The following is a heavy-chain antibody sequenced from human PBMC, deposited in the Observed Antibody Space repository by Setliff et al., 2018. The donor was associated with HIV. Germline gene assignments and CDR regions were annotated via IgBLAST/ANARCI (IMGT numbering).Heavy chain of an antibody. CDR2: SNAYNGNT. D-gene: IGHD1-7*01. Sequence: ASVKVSCKASGYTFSSDGISWVRQAPGQGLEWMGWSNAYNGNTNYIEKLQGRVTMTTDTSTSTAYMELRSLRSDDTAVYYCARDAPGNTESAPGYWGQGTLVTVS. CDR1: GYTFSSDG. J-gene: IGHJ4*02. CDR3: ARDAPGNTESAPGY. V-gene: IGHV1-18*01.